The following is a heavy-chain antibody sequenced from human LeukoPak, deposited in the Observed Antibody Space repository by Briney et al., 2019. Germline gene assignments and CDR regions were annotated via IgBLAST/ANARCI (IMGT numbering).Heavy chain of an antibody. D-gene: IGHD2-2*03. CDR3: ARLMDMDHTIWGIDY. J-gene: IGHJ4*02. V-gene: IGHV5-51*01. Sequence: GESLKISCKGSGYFFTNYWIGWVRQMPGKGLEWMGIIHPGDSDTRYRPSFQGQVTISADKSISTAYLQWSSLKASDTAMYYCARLMDMDHTIWGIDYWGQGTLVTVSS. CDR1: GYFFTNYW. CDR2: IHPGDSDT.